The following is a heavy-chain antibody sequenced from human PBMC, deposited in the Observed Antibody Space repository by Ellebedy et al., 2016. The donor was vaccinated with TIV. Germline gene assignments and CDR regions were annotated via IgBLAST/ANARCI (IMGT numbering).Heavy chain of an antibody. D-gene: IGHD6-19*01. CDR3: AKDLYSSGWYYFDY. V-gene: IGHV3-9*01. CDR1: GFTFDDYA. CDR2: ISWNSGSI. J-gene: IGHJ4*02. Sequence: SLKISXAASGFTFDDYAMHWVRQAPGKGLEWVSGISWNSGSIGYADSVKGRFTISRDNAKNSLYLQMNSLRAEDTALYYCAKDLYSSGWYYFDYWGQGTLVTVSS.